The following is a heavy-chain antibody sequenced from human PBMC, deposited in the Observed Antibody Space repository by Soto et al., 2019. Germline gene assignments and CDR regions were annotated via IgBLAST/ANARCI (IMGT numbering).Heavy chain of an antibody. J-gene: IGHJ5*02. Sequence: PSETLSLTCTVSGGSVSSGSYYWSWIRQPPGKGLEWIGYISYSGSTNYNPSLKSRVTISVDTSKNQFSLKLSSVTAADTAVDYCARCGNDFWSGYYINWFDPWGQGTLVTVSS. CDR3: ARCGNDFWSGYYINWFDP. CDR2: ISYSGST. D-gene: IGHD3-3*01. V-gene: IGHV4-61*01. CDR1: GGSVSSGSYY.